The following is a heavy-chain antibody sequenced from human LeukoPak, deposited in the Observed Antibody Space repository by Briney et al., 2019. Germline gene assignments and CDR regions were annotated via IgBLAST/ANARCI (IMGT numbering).Heavy chain of an antibody. CDR2: INHSGYT. CDR3: TRAVAGHPD. CDR1: GVPFSNYY. V-gene: IGHV4-34*01. Sequence: SETLSLTCAVSGVPFSNYYWSWVRQSPRQGLEWIGEINHSGYTNYNPSLKSRVTISIDTAKNQFSLILTSVTAAYAGVYYCTRAVAGHPDWGQGTLVTVSS. J-gene: IGHJ4*02. D-gene: IGHD6-19*01.